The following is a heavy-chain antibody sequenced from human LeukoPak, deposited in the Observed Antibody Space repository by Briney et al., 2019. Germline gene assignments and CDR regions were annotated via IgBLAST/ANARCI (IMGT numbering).Heavy chain of an antibody. D-gene: IGHD1-26*01. CDR1: GFTVSSNY. J-gene: IGHJ4*01. CDR2: IYSGGST. V-gene: IGHV3-53*04. CDR3: ARGGTSSSGRSVGPTHDY. Sequence: GGSLRLSCAASGFTVSSNYMSWVRQAPGKGLEWVSVIYSGGSTYYADSVKGRFTISRHNSKNTLYLQMNSLRAEDTAVYYCARGGTSSSGRSVGPTHDYWGQGTLVTVSS.